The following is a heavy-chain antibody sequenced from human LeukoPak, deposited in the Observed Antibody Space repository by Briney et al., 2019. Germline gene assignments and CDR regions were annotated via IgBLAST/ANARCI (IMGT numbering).Heavy chain of an antibody. CDR3: ARGYSYGLGAFDI. Sequence: GGSLRLSCAASGFTFSSYGMHWVRQAPGKGLEWVTFIRYDGSNKYYADSVKGRFTISRDNSKNTLNLHMNSLRAEDTAVYYCARGYSYGLGAFDIWGQGTMVTVSS. CDR1: GFTFSSYG. J-gene: IGHJ3*02. CDR2: IRYDGSNK. V-gene: IGHV3-30*02. D-gene: IGHD5-18*01.